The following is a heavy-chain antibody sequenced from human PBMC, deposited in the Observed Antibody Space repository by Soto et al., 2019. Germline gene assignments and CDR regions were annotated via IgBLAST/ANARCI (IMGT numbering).Heavy chain of an antibody. Sequence: SVKVSCKASGGTFSSYTISWVRQAPGQGLEWMGRIIPILGIANYAQKFQGRVTITADKSTSTAYMELSSLRSEDTAVYYCARDHIPDMEIYYYYGMDVWGQGTTVTVSS. V-gene: IGHV1-69*04. CDR1: GGTFSSYT. J-gene: IGHJ6*02. CDR3: ARDHIPDMEIYYYYGMDV. D-gene: IGHD3-9*01. CDR2: IIPILGIA.